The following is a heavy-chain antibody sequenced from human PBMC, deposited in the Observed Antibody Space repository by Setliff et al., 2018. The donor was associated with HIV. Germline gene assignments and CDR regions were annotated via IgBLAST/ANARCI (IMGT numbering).Heavy chain of an antibody. Sequence: GSLRLSCAASGFIFSGYDMHWVRQAPGKGLEWVALISSDGNNKYDADSVKGRFTISRDNSKNTLYLQMNSLRAEDTAVYYCVRQPCSGGSCYSRDFDYWGQGTLVTVSS. CDR1: GFIFSGYD. J-gene: IGHJ4*02. D-gene: IGHD2-15*01. CDR3: VRQPCSGGSCYSRDFDY. CDR2: ISSDGNNK. V-gene: IGHV3-30*04.